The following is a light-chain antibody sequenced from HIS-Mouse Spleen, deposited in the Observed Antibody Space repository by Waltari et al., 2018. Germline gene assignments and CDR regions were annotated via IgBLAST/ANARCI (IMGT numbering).Light chain of an antibody. V-gene: IGKV3-20*01. CDR1: QSVSSSY. CDR3: QQYGSSPFT. CDR2: GAS. Sequence: EIVLTQSPGTLSLSPGERATLSYRASQSVSSSYLAWYQQKPGQAPRLLIYGASSRATGIPDRFSVSGSGTDFTLTISRLEPEDFAVYYCQQYGSSPFTFGPGTKVDIK. J-gene: IGKJ3*01.